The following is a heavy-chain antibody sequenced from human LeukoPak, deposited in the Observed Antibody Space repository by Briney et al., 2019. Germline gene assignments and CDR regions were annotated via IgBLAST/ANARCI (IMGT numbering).Heavy chain of an antibody. Sequence: SETLSLTCTVSGGSISSGSYYWSWIRQPAGKGLEWIGRIYTSGSTNYNPSLKSRVTISVDTSKNQFSLKLSSVTAADTAVYYCARVPYYYDSSGYVSDYWGQGTLVTVSS. V-gene: IGHV4-61*02. CDR3: ARVPYYYDSSGYVSDY. J-gene: IGHJ4*02. CDR2: IYTSGST. D-gene: IGHD3-22*01. CDR1: GGSISSGSYY.